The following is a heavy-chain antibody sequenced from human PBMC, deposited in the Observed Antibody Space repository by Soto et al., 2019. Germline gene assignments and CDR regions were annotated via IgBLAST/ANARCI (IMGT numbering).Heavy chain of an antibody. Sequence: QVQLQESGPGLVKPSETLSLTCTVSGGSISSYYWSWIRQPPGKGLEWIGYIYYSGSTNYNPSLKSRVTISVDTSKNQFSLKLSSVTAADTAVYYCARARGGIVGATDWYFDLWGRGTLATVSS. J-gene: IGHJ2*01. CDR3: ARARGGIVGATDWYFDL. CDR2: IYYSGST. V-gene: IGHV4-59*01. D-gene: IGHD1-26*01. CDR1: GGSISSYY.